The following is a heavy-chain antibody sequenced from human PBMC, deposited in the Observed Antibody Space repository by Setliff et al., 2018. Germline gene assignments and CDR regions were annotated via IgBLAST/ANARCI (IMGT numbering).Heavy chain of an antibody. CDR1: GYSISSGYY. Sequence: PSETLSLTCAVSGYSISSGYYWSWIRQPAGKGLEWIGRIYSRGSTNYSPSLKSRVTVSLDASKNQLSLKLSSVTAADTAVYYCARDHYDYYDSRQAFDIWGQGTMVTVSS. V-gene: IGHV4-61*02. J-gene: IGHJ3*02. CDR3: ARDHYDYYDSRQAFDI. CDR2: IYSRGST. D-gene: IGHD3-22*01.